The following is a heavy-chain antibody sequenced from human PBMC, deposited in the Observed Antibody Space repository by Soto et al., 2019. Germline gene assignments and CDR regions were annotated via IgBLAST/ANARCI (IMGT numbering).Heavy chain of an antibody. Sequence: LSETLSLTCTVSGGSISSGGYYWSWIRQHPGKGLEWIGYIYYSGSTYYNPSLKSRVTISVDTSKNQFSLKLSSVTAADTAVYYCARGLNSNYFDYWGQGTLVTVSS. CDR3: ARGLNSNYFDY. D-gene: IGHD4-4*01. CDR1: GGSISSGGYY. J-gene: IGHJ4*02. V-gene: IGHV4-31*03. CDR2: IYYSGST.